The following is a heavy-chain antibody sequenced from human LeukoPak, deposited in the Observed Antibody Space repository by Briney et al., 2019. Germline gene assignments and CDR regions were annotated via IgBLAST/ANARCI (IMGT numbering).Heavy chain of an antibody. V-gene: IGHV4-39*07. CDR2: FYYSGSS. Sequence: SETLSLTCTVSGDSISSSNYYWGWIRQPPGKGLEWIGSFYYSGSSYYNPSLKSRVTISVDTSKNQFSLRLISVTAADTAVYYWVSHTGLYDHLGLWGRGTLVTVS. J-gene: IGHJ4*02. D-gene: IGHD6-19*01. CDR3: VSHTGLYDHLGL. CDR1: GDSISSSNYY.